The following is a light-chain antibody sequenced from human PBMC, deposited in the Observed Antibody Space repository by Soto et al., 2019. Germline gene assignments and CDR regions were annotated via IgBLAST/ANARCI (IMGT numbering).Light chain of an antibody. Sequence: DIQMTQSPSTLSASVGDRVIITCRASQSISSWLAWYQQKPGPAPKLLIYKASTLQSGVPSRFSGSGSGTEFTLTISSLQPDDSATYYCQQYSDNWTFGQGTKVE. CDR2: KAS. V-gene: IGKV1-5*03. CDR1: QSISSW. CDR3: QQYSDNWT. J-gene: IGKJ1*01.